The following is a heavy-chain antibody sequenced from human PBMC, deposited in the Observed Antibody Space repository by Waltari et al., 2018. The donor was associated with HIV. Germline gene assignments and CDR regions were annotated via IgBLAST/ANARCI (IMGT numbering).Heavy chain of an antibody. V-gene: IGHV3-30*04. Sequence: QVRLLESGGGVVQPGGSLRLSCVASGFPFSPFAFHWVRQPPGKGLEWVALISYGGRNKVYADSVKGRFTISRDNSKNTLYLQMNSLRAEDTAVYYCARDGHFYDSRPLDHWGQGTLVTVSS. J-gene: IGHJ4*02. CDR3: ARDGHFYDSRPLDH. CDR1: GFPFSPFA. D-gene: IGHD3-22*01. CDR2: ISYGGRNK.